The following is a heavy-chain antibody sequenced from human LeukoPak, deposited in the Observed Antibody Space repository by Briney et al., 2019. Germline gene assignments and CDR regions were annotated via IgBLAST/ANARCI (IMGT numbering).Heavy chain of an antibody. Sequence: GGSLRLSCAASGFTFSSYGMHWVRQAPGKGLEWVAVIWYDGSNKYYADSVKGRFTISRDNSKNTLYLQMNSLRAEDTAVYYCARAGYSYGHTEMYFDYWGQGTLVTVSS. CDR1: GFTFSSYG. CDR3: ARAGYSYGHTEMYFDY. CDR2: IWYDGSNK. V-gene: IGHV3-33*08. D-gene: IGHD5-18*01. J-gene: IGHJ4*02.